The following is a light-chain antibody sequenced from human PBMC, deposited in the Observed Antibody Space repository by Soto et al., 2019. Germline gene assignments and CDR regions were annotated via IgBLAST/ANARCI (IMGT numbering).Light chain of an antibody. Sequence: EIVLTQSPGTLSLSPGEGVTLSCRASQSVSSLAWDQQKPGQAPRLLIYGASSRATGIPDRFSGSGSGTDFTLTISRLEPEDFAVYYCQRYATSPPFTFGQGTRLEIK. CDR1: QSVSS. J-gene: IGKJ5*01. V-gene: IGKV3-20*01. CDR3: QRYATSPPFT. CDR2: GAS.